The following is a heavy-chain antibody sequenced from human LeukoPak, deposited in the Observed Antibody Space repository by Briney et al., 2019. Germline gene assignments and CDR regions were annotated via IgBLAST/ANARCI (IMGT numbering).Heavy chain of an antibody. CDR1: GYTFTSYY. D-gene: IGHD2-8*01. Sequence: ASVKVSCKASGYTFTSYYMHWVRQAPGQGLEWMGWMNPNSGNTGYAQKFQGRVTMTRNTSISTAYMELSSLRSEDTAVYYCATDSPGIYCTNGVCYMRGFDPWGQGTLVTVSS. CDR3: ATDSPGIYCTNGVCYMRGFDP. J-gene: IGHJ5*02. CDR2: MNPNSGNT. V-gene: IGHV1-8*02.